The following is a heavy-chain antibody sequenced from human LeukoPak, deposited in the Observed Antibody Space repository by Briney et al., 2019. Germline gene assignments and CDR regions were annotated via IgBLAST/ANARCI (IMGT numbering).Heavy chain of an antibody. CDR2: IGGSGSTT. D-gene: IGHD5-18*01. Sequence: GGSLRLSCTVSGFTVSSNSMSWVRQAPGKGLEWVSAIGGSGSTTYYADSVKGRFTISRDDSKNTLYLQMNSLRAGDTAVYYCAKDTASSWWYFDLWGRGTLVTVSS. V-gene: IGHV3-23*01. CDR1: GFTVSSNS. CDR3: AKDTASSWWYFDL. J-gene: IGHJ2*01.